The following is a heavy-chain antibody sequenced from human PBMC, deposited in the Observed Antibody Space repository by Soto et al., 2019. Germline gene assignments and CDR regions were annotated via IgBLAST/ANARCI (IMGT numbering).Heavy chain of an antibody. CDR2: ISPHNGNT. CDR3: ARVFGSGSYIAFAT. CDR1: GYTFSNYG. D-gene: IGHD3-10*01. Sequence: GASVKVSCKASGYTFSNYGLCWVRQAPGQGLEWMGWISPHNGNTKYTQKFQGRVTMTTDTSTSTAYMELRSLRSDDTAVFYCARVFGSGSYIAFATRGQGTMVTVSS. J-gene: IGHJ3*01. V-gene: IGHV1-18*01.